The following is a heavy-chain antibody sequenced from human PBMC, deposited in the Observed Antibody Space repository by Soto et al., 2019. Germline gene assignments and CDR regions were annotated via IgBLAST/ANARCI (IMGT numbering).Heavy chain of an antibody. Sequence: SGESLKISCKGSGYSFTSYWIGWARQMPGKGLEWMGIIYPGDSDTRYSPSFQGQVTISADKSISTAYVQWSSLKASDTAMYYCARQRYGGKYYYGMDVWGQGTTVTVSS. D-gene: IGHD5-18*01. J-gene: IGHJ6*02. CDR3: ARQRYGGKYYYGMDV. CDR2: IYPGDSDT. V-gene: IGHV5-51*01. CDR1: GYSFTSYW.